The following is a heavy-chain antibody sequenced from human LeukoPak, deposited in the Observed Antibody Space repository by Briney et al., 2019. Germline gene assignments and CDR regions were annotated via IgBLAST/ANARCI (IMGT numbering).Heavy chain of an antibody. J-gene: IGHJ6*03. D-gene: IGHD4-17*01. CDR2: IKCKQHGGGI. V-gene: IGHV3-49*03. CDR3: ARDQLGGDPHDYYYYYMDV. CDR1: GFTLSDFA. Sequence: PRRFLILFCTGSGFTLSDFALSWFRHAPVPLIEEVGFIKCKQHGGGIEYAASVKGRFTISRDDSKSSAYLQINSLKTEDTAVYYCARDQLGGDPHDYYYYYMDVWGKATTVTV.